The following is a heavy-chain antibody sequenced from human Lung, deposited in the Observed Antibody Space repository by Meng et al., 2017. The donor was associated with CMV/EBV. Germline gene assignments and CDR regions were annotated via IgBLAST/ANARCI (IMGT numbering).Heavy chain of an antibody. CDR2: IIPIFGTA. Sequence: SVKVSCKASGGTFSSYAISWVRQAPGQGLEWMGGIIPIFGTANYAQKFQGRVTITTDESTSTAYMELSSLRSEDTAVYYCASRVEVNGAFDIWGQGKMVTVSS. J-gene: IGHJ3*02. CDR1: GGTFSSYA. CDR3: ASRVEVNGAFDI. V-gene: IGHV1-69*05. D-gene: IGHD2-8*01.